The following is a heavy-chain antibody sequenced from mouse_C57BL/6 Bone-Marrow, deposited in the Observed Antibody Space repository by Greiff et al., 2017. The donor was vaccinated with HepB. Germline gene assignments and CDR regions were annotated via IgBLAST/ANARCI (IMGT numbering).Heavy chain of an antibody. J-gene: IGHJ3*01. D-gene: IGHD1-1*01. CDR1: GFTFSDYG. CDR2: ISSGSSTI. V-gene: IGHV5-17*01. Sequence: DVHLVESGGGLVKPGGSLKLSCAASGFTFSDYGMHWVRQAPEKGLEWVAYISSGSSTIYYADTVKGRFTISRDNAKNTLFLQMTSLRSEDTAMYYCASPYYYGSSWFAYWGQGTLVTVSA. CDR3: ASPYYYGSSWFAY.